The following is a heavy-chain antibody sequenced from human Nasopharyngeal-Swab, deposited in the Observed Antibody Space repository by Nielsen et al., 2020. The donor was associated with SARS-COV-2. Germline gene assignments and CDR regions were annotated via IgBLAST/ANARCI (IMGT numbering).Heavy chain of an antibody. CDR1: GFTVSSNY. D-gene: IGHD3-9*01. J-gene: IGHJ6*02. CDR3: ARVAAGGFDWYSRYYGMDV. V-gene: IGHV3-53*01. CDR2: IYSDGST. Sequence: GGSLRLSCAASGFTVSSNYMSWVRQAPGKGLEWVSVIYSDGSTYYADSVKGRFTISRDNSKNTLYLQMNSLRAEDTAVYYCARVAAGGFDWYSRYYGMDVWGQGTTVTVSS.